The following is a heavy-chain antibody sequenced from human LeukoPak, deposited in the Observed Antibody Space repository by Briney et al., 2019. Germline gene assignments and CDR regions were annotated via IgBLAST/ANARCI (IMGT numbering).Heavy chain of an antibody. D-gene: IGHD3-22*01. J-gene: IGHJ4*02. CDR1: GYTLTELS. CDR3: ASLYYYYDSSGYYAYYFDY. CDR2: FDPEDGET. Sequence: ASVKVSCKVSGYTLTELSMHWVRQAPGKGLEWMGGFDPEDGETIYAQKFQGRVTMTEDTSTDTAYMELSSLRSEDTAVYYCASLYYYYDSSGYYAYYFDYWGQGTLVTVSS. V-gene: IGHV1-24*01.